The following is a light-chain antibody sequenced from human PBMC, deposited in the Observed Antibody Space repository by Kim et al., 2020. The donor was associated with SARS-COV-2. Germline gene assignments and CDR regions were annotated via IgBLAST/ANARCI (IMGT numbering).Light chain of an antibody. CDR1: SSNIGAGYD. Sequence: QRFTISCTGSSSNIGAGYDVHWYQQLPGTAPKLLIYGNSNRPSGVPDRFSGSKSGTSASLAITGLQAEDEADYYCQSYDSSLSGWVFGGGTKVTVL. CDR2: GNS. CDR3: QSYDSSLSGWV. V-gene: IGLV1-40*01. J-gene: IGLJ3*02.